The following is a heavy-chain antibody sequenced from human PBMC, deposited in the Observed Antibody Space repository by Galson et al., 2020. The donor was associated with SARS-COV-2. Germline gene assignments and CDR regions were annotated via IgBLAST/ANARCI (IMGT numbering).Heavy chain of an antibody. V-gene: IGHV3-30*18. CDR1: GFTFSSYA. CDR3: AKALSSWELLVPVDI. CDR2: ISDDGTNK. D-gene: IGHD1-26*01. Sequence: GESLKISCAASGFTFSSYAIHWVRQAPGQGLEWVAVISDDGTNKYYADSVKGRFTISRDNSKNTLYLQMNSLRAEDAAVYYCAKALSSWELLVPVDIWGQGTMVTVSS. J-gene: IGHJ3*02.